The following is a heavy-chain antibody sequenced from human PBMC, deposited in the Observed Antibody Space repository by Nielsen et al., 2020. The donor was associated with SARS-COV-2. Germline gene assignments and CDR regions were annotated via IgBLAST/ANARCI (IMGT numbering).Heavy chain of an antibody. CDR2: IYYSGST. Sequence: SETLSLTCTVSGGSISSYYWSWIRQPPGKGLEWIGYIYYSGSTNYNPSLKSRVTISVDTSKNQFSLKLSSVTAADTAVYYCARDQLWSSGYMDVWGKGTTVTASS. V-gene: IGHV4-59*12. D-gene: IGHD5-18*01. J-gene: IGHJ6*03. CDR1: GGSISSYY. CDR3: ARDQLWSSGYMDV.